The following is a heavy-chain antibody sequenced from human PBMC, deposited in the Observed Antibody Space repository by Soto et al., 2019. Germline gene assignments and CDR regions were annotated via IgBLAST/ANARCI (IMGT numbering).Heavy chain of an antibody. V-gene: IGHV3-21*01. D-gene: IGHD5-12*01. J-gene: IGHJ6*02. CDR1: GFTFSSYS. CDR3: ARSSGYEERYYYYYYGMDV. CDR2: ISSSSSYI. Sequence: GGSLRLSCAASGFTFSSYSMNWVRQAPGKGLEWVSSISSSSSYIYYADSVKGRFTISRDNAKNSLYLQMNSLRAADTAVYYCARSSGYEERYYYYYYGMDVWGQGTTVTVSS.